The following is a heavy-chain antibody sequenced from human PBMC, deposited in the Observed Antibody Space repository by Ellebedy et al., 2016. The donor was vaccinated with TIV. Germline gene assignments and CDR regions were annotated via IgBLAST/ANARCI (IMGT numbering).Heavy chain of an antibody. CDR1: GYSFSTYW. D-gene: IGHD2-15*01. V-gene: IGHV5-51*01. CDR3: ARGSLYCSGGTCYPESFDH. J-gene: IGHJ4*02. Sequence: GESLKISCKGSGYSFSTYWIGWVRQMPGKGLEWMGVIYPGDSDPRYSPSFQGQVTISADKSISTAYLQWSSLKVSDTAMYHCARGSLYCSGGTCYPESFDHWGQGTLVTVSS. CDR2: IYPGDSDP.